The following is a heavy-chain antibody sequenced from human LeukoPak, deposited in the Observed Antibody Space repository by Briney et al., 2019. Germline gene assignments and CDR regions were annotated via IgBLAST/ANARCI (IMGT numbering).Heavy chain of an antibody. J-gene: IGHJ4*02. CDR3: AKDFRSSGWYGPLDY. D-gene: IGHD6-19*01. CDR1: GFTFSSYG. V-gene: IGHV3-9*01. Sequence: GGSLRLSCAASGFTFSSYGMNWVRQAPGKGLEWVSGISWNSGSIGYADSVRGRFTISRDNAKNSLYLQMNSLRAEDTALYYCAKDFRSSGWYGPLDYWGQGTLVTVSS. CDR2: ISWNSGSI.